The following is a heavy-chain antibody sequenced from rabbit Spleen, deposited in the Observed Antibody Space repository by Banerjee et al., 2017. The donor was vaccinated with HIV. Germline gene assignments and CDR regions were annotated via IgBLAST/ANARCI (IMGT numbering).Heavy chain of an antibody. CDR2: IDTGSSGFT. CDR1: GVSFSGDSY. V-gene: IGHV1S40*01. CDR3: ARDTGTSFSTYGMDL. Sequence: QSLEESGGDLVKPGTSLTLTCIASGVSFSGDSYMCWVRQAPGKGLEWIACIDTGSSGFTYFASWAKGRFTISKTSSTTVTLQMTSLTAADTATYFCARDTGTSFSTYGMDLWGPGDPGHRL. J-gene: IGHJ6*01. D-gene: IGHD8-1*01.